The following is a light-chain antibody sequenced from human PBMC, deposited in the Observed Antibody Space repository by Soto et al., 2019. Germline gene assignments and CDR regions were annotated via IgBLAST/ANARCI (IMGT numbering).Light chain of an antibody. Sequence: DIVMTQSPDSLAVSLGERATINCKSSQSVLYSSNNKNYLAWYQQKPGQPPKLLIYWASTRESGVPDRFSGSGSGTDFTLTISSLQAEDVAVYYCQQYYSTHFLTFGGGTKVEIK. J-gene: IGKJ4*01. CDR1: QSVLYSSNNKNY. CDR2: WAS. V-gene: IGKV4-1*01. CDR3: QQYYSTHFLT.